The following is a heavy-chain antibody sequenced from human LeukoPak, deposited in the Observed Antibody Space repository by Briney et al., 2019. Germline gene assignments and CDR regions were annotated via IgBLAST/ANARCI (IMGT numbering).Heavy chain of an antibody. CDR2: IGGSGSTT. V-gene: IGHV3-23*01. Sequence: GGSLRLSCAASASTFSSYAMSWVRQAPGKGLEWISTIGGSGSTTYYADSIKGRFTISRDNSKNTLYLQMNSVRAEDTAVYYCARAKGYCSGGSCLRYFDYWGQGTLVTVSS. J-gene: IGHJ4*02. CDR3: ARAKGYCSGGSCLRYFDY. D-gene: IGHD2-15*01. CDR1: ASTFSSYA.